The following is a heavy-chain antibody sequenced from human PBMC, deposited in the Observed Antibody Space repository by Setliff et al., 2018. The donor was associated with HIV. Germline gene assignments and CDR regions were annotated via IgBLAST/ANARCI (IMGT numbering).Heavy chain of an antibody. J-gene: IGHJ4*02. CDR1: GGSINSYY. V-gene: IGHV4-59*01. Sequence: SETLSLTCTVSGGSINSYYWSWIRQSPGKGLEWIGYIYNSGGTNYNPSLKSRVTISLDTSKNQFSLNLTSVTAADTAVCYCARVDCSGGSCYSSAYWGQGTLVTVS. CDR2: IYNSGGT. CDR3: ARVDCSGGSCYSSAY. D-gene: IGHD2-15*01.